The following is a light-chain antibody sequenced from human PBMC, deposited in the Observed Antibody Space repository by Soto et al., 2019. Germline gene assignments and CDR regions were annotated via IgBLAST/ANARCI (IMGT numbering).Light chain of an antibody. Sequence: ETVLTQSPGTVSSSPGESATLSCMASQSVAKSYLAWFQHKPGQAPRLLIYGASSRATGVPDRFSGSGSATDFTLTISRLEPEDFAVYYCQQYSRSRLSFGGGTKVDI. CDR1: QSVAKSY. CDR2: GAS. J-gene: IGKJ4*01. V-gene: IGKV3-20*01. CDR3: QQYSRSRLS.